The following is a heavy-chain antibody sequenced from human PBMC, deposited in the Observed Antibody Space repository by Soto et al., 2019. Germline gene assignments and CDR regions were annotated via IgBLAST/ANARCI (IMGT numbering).Heavy chain of an antibody. D-gene: IGHD3-3*01. Sequence: GESLKISCKGSGYNFAGYRIAWVRQMPGKGLELMGIIYPSDSDTRYRPSFQGQVTISADKSISSAYLQWSSLRASDTAMYYCARGGVSTPTFDYWGQGTPVTVSS. J-gene: IGHJ4*02. CDR3: ARGGVSTPTFDY. CDR2: IYPSDSDT. V-gene: IGHV5-51*01. CDR1: GYNFAGYR.